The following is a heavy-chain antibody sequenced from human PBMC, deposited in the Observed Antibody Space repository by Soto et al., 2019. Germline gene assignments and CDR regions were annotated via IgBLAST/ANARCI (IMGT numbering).Heavy chain of an antibody. CDR1: GFTFSNAW. CDR3: TTDLIAAAGRVVDY. V-gene: IGHV3-15*07. D-gene: IGHD6-13*01. Sequence: PGGSLRLSCAASGFTFSNAWMNCVRQAPGKGLEWVGRIKSKTDGGTTDYAAPVKGRFTISRDDSKNTLYLQMNSLKTEDTAVYYCTTDLIAAAGRVVDYWGQGTLVTVSS. J-gene: IGHJ4*02. CDR2: IKSKTDGGTT.